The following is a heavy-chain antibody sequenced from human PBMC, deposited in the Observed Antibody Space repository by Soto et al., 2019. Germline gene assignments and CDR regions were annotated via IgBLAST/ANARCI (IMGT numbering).Heavy chain of an antibody. CDR2: MYHTGRT. CDR1: GGSINGGSYS. V-gene: IGHV4-30-2*01. CDR3: ARVTPVTPYYAMDV. D-gene: IGHD5-18*01. Sequence: QLQLQESGPGLVKPSQTLSLTCVVSGGSINGGSYSWSWIRQPPGKGVEWIGYMYHTGRTYYNASLSGRATISVDRSKNQFFLNLPSVPAADTAVYYCARVTPVTPYYAMDVWGQGTTVTVSS. J-gene: IGHJ6*02.